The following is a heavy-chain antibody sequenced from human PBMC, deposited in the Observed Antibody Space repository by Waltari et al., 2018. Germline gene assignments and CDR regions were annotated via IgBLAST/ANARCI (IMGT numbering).Heavy chain of an antibody. V-gene: IGHV7-4-1*02. CDR2: INTNTGNP. Sequence: QVQLQESGPGLVKPSETLSLTCTVSGGSISSYYWSWIRQPPGKGLEWMGWINTNTGNPTYAQGFTGRFVFSLDTSVSTAYLQISSLKAEDTAVYYCASGWYPYYGMDVWGQGTTVTVSS. CDR1: GGSISSYY. D-gene: IGHD6-19*01. J-gene: IGHJ6*02. CDR3: ASGWYPYYGMDV.